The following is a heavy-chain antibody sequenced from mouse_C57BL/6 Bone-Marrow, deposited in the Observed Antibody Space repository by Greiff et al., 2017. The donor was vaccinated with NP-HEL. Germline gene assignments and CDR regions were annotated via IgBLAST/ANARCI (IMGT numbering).Heavy chain of an antibody. CDR3: ARHYYSNYFDY. CDR2: ISSGGSYT. Sequence: EVMLVESGGDLVKPGGSLKLSCAASGFTFSSYGMSWVRPTPDKRLEWVAPISSGGSYTYYPDSVKGRFTISRDNAKNTLYLQKSSLKSEDTAMYYCARHYYSNYFDYWGQGTTLTVSS. CDR1: GFTFSSYG. J-gene: IGHJ2*01. V-gene: IGHV5-6*01. D-gene: IGHD2-5*01.